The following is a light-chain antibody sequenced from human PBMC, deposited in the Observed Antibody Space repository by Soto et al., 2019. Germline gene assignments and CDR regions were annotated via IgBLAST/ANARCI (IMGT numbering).Light chain of an antibody. Sequence: DIQMTQSPSTLSASVGDRVTITCRASQSISNWLAWYQQKPGKAPKILIYKASSLESGVPSRFSGSGSETEFTLTISSLQPDDFATYYCQQYNGYRWTFGQGTKVDIK. CDR3: QQYNGYRWT. J-gene: IGKJ1*01. V-gene: IGKV1-5*03. CDR1: QSISNW. CDR2: KAS.